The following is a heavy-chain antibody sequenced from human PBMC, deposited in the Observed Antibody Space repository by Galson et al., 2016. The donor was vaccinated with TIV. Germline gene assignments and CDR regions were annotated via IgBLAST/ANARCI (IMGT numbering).Heavy chain of an antibody. CDR1: GYTFITYY. D-gene: IGHD2-21*01. J-gene: IGHJ4*02. CDR3: AVWSNIYYFAL. V-gene: IGHV1-46*01. CDR2: IDPSSGGT. Sequence: SCKASGYTFITYYMHWVRQAPGQGLEWVGVIDPSSGGTTYAQKFQGRVTMTRDTSTSTVYMDLSSLRSDDTAVFYCAVWSNIYYFALWGQGTLITVSS.